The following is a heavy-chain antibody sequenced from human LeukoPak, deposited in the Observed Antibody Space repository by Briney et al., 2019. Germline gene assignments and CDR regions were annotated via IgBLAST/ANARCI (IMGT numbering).Heavy chain of an antibody. CDR1: GGSISSSSYY. D-gene: IGHD3-22*01. CDR3: ARGYYDSSGYYQGYYYYYMDV. Sequence: SETLSLTCTVSGGSISSSSYYWGWIRQPPGKGLEWIGSIYYSGSTYYNPSLKSRVTISVDTSKNQFSLKLSSVTAADTAVYYCARGYYDSSGYYQGYYYYYMDVWGKGTTVTVSS. V-gene: IGHV4-39*07. CDR2: IYYSGST. J-gene: IGHJ6*03.